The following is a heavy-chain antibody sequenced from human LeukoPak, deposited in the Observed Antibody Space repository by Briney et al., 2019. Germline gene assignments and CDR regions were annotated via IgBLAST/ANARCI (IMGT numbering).Heavy chain of an antibody. CDR2: INPNSGGT. CDR1: GHTFTGYY. Sequence: ASVKVSCKASGHTFTGYYMHWVRQAPGQGLEWMGRINPNSGGTNYAQKFQGRVTMTRDTSISTAYMELSRLRSDDTAVYYCARGDFWSGLNDYWGQGTLVTVSS. CDR3: ARGDFWSGLNDY. V-gene: IGHV1-2*06. J-gene: IGHJ4*02. D-gene: IGHD3-3*01.